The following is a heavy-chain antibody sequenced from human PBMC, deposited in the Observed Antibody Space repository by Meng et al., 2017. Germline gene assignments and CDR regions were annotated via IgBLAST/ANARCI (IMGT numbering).Heavy chain of an antibody. CDR2: FIPIFGTA. V-gene: IGHV1-69*06. Sequence: QGVSVRAGAEGTQTGSSVTVSSKGSGGTFSNYADCGVRQAPEQGLEWMGGFIPIFGTANSAQQFQGSVTINADKSTSTAYMELSSLRSEDTDVYYCARVGTTDAFWGQGTLVTVSS. J-gene: IGHJ4*02. D-gene: IGHD2-2*01. CDR1: GGTFSNYA. CDR3: ARVGTTDAF.